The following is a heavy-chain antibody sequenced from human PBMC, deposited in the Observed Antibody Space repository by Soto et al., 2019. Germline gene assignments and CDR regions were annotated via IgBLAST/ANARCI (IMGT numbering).Heavy chain of an antibody. J-gene: IGHJ4*02. CDR2: IKSKTDGGTT. CDR1: GFTFSNAW. Sequence: KPGGSLRLCCAASGFTFSNAWMSWVRQDPGKGLEWVGRIKSKTDGGTTDYAAPVKGRFTISRDDSKNTLYLQMNSLKTEDTAVYYCLVDTAMVPEKDFDYWGQGTLVTVSS. D-gene: IGHD5-18*01. CDR3: LVDTAMVPEKDFDY. V-gene: IGHV3-15*01.